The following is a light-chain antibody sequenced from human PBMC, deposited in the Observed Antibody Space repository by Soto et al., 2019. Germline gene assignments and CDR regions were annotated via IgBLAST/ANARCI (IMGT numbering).Light chain of an antibody. CDR3: QQYGSSPLYT. V-gene: IGKV3-20*01. Sequence: EIVMTQFPATLSVSPGERATLSCRAIQSVSSSYLAWYQQKPGQAPRLLIYGASSRATGIPDRFSGSGSGTDFTLTISRLEPEDFAVYYCQQYGSSPLYTFGQGTKVDIK. J-gene: IGKJ2*01. CDR2: GAS. CDR1: QSVSSSY.